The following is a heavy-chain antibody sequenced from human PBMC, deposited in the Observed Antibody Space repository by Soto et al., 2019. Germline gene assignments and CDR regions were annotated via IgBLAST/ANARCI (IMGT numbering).Heavy chain of an antibody. D-gene: IGHD6-19*01. CDR2: NDSGSRTM. CDR3: AKDLSVAVAGAL. CDR1: GFTFMSYS. V-gene: IGHV3-48*02. Sequence: EVQLVESGGDLVQPGGSLRLSSVVSGFTFMSYSMNWVRQAPGKGLEWISCNDSGSRTMDYAESVKGRFTISRDNAKNTLYLQMNSLRDEDTAVYYCAKDLSVAVAGALWGQGTLVTVSS. J-gene: IGHJ4*02.